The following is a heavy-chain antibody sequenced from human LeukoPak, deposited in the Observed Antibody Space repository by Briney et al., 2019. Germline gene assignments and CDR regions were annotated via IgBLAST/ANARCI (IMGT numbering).Heavy chain of an antibody. CDR2: INPSGGST. V-gene: IGHV1-46*01. D-gene: IGHD4-17*01. J-gene: IGHJ1*01. CDR3: ARGGSVSWIMTTVTTDEYFQH. Sequence: ASVKVSCKASGYTFTSYYMHWVRQAPGQGLEWMGIINPSGGSTSYAQKFQGRVTMTRDTSTSTVYMELSSLRSEDTAVYYCARGGSVSWIMTTVTTDEYFQHWGQGTLVTVSS. CDR1: GYTFTSYY.